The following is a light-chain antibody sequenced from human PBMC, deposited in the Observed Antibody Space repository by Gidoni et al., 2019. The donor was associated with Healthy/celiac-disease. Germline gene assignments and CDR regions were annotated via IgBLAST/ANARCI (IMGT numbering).Light chain of an antibody. J-gene: IGKJ1*01. CDR2: AAS. Sequence: DIQMTQSPSSLSASVGDRVHITCRASQSISSYLNWYQQKPGKAPKLLIYAASSLQSGVPSRFSGSGSGTDFTLTISSLQPEDFATYYCQQSYSTLWTFXXXTKVEIK. CDR3: QQSYSTLWT. CDR1: QSISSY. V-gene: IGKV1-39*01.